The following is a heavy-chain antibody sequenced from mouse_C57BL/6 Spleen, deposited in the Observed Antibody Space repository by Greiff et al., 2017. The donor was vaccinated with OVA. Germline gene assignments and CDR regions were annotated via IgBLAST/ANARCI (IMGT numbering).Heavy chain of an antibody. J-gene: IGHJ3*01. D-gene: IGHD1-1*01. CDR3: ARSGYYGSSYGFAY. CDR1: GYTFTDYY. V-gene: IGHV1-26*01. Sequence: EVQLQQSGPELVKPGASVKISCKASGYTFTDYYMNWVKQSHGKSLEWIGDINPNNGGTSYNQKFKGKATLTVDKSSSTAYMELGSLTSEDSAVYYCARSGYYGSSYGFAYWGQGTLVTVSA. CDR2: INPNNGGT.